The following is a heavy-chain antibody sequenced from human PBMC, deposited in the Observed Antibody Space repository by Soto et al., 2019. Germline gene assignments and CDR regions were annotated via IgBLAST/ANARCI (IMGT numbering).Heavy chain of an antibody. V-gene: IGHV4-31*03. CDR1: GGSISSGGYY. CDR3: AREVLDDSSGYDDY. Sequence: SETLSLTCTVSGGSISSGGYYWSWIRQHPGKGLEWIGYIYYSGSTYYNPSLKSRVTISVDTSKNQFSLKLSSVTAADTAVYYCAREVLDDSSGYDDYWGQGTLVTVSS. D-gene: IGHD3-22*01. J-gene: IGHJ4*02. CDR2: IYYSGST.